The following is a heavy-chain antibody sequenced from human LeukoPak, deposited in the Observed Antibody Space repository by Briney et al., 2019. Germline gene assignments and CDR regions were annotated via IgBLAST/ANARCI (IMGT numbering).Heavy chain of an antibody. Sequence: SETLSLTCTVSGGSISSYYWSWIRQPPGKGMEWIGYIYYSGSTNYNPSLKSRVTISVDKSKNQFSLKLSSVIAADTAVYYCAAIGIQLWFSYWGQGTLATVSS. CDR1: GGSISSYY. CDR2: IYYSGST. J-gene: IGHJ4*02. V-gene: IGHV4-59*12. CDR3: AAIGIQLWFSY. D-gene: IGHD5-18*01.